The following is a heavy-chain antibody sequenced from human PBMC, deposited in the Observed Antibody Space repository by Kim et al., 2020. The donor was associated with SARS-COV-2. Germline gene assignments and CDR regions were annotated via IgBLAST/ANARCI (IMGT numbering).Heavy chain of an antibody. V-gene: IGHV4-59*01. CDR2: S. Sequence: SINNPSRKGQVTISVDTSKNRFALKLSSVTAADTAVYYCARDLELRVMDVWGQGTTVTVSS. J-gene: IGHJ6*02. D-gene: IGHD1-7*01. CDR3: ARDLELRVMDV.